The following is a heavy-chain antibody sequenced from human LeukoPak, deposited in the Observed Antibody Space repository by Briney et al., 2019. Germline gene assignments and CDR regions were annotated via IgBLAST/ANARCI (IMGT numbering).Heavy chain of an antibody. J-gene: IGHJ4*02. CDR2: ISPSGGST. D-gene: IGHD3-22*01. Sequence: ASVKVSCKAFGYTFTSNYMHWVRQAPGQGPEWMGVISPSGGSTTYAQKFQGRVTLTRDMSTSTDYMELSSLRSEDTAVYYCARDGEEYYYDSSGGNFDYWGQGTLVTVSS. V-gene: IGHV1-46*01. CDR1: GYTFTSNY. CDR3: ARDGEEYYYDSSGGNFDY.